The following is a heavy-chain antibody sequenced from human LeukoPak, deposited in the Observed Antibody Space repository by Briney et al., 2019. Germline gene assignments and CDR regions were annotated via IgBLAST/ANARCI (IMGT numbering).Heavy chain of an antibody. CDR1: GFTFSSYS. D-gene: IGHD3-22*01. V-gene: IGHV3-48*04. Sequence: GGSLRLSCAASGFTFSSYSMNWVRQAPGKGLEWVSYISSSSSTIYYADSVKGRFTISRDNAKNSLYLQMNSLRAEDTAVYYCARDYYYDSSGYPGSDYWGQGTLVTVSS. J-gene: IGHJ4*02. CDR3: ARDYYYDSSGYPGSDY. CDR2: ISSSSSTI.